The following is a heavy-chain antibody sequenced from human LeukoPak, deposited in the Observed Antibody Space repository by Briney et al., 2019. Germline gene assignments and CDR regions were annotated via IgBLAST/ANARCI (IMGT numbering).Heavy chain of an antibody. Sequence: PGGSLRLSCAASGFTFSSYAMSWVRQAPGKGLEWVSAISGSGGSTYYADSVKGRFTISRDNSKNTLYLQMNSLRAEDTAVYYCAKDEATYYYDSSGLTNAQGGYWGQGTLVTVSS. V-gene: IGHV3-23*01. CDR2: ISGSGGST. J-gene: IGHJ4*02. CDR3: AKDEATYYYDSSGLTNAQGGY. CDR1: GFTFSSYA. D-gene: IGHD3-22*01.